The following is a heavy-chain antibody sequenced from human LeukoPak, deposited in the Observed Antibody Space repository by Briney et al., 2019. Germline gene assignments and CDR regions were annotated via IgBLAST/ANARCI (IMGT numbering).Heavy chain of an antibody. D-gene: IGHD3-10*01. Sequence: GGSLRLSCAASGFTFSSYEMNWVRQAPGKGLEWVSYISSSGSTIYYADSVKGRFTISRHNAKNSLYLQMNSLRAEDTAVYYCASLITMVRGVPFDYWGQGTLVTVSS. CDR1: GFTFSSYE. V-gene: IGHV3-48*03. CDR3: ASLITMVRGVPFDY. CDR2: ISSSGSTI. J-gene: IGHJ4*02.